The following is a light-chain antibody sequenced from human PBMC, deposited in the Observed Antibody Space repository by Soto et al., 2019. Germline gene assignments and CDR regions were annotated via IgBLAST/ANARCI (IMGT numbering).Light chain of an antibody. CDR2: AAS. J-gene: IGKJ4*01. CDR3: QQANSFPLT. CDR1: QGIYKW. V-gene: IGKV1-12*01. Sequence: DMQMTQSPSSVSASVGDRITITCRASQGIYKWLAWYQQKPGKAPKLLISAASTLQTGVPARFSGSGSGTDFSLTISSLQPEDFATYYCQQANSFPLTFGGGTKVEIK.